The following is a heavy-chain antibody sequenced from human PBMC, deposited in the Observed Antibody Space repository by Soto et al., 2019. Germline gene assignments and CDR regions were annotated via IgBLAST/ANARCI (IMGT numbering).Heavy chain of an antibody. D-gene: IGHD1-26*01. J-gene: IGHJ4*02. Sequence: QVQLVESGGGVVQPGRSLRLSCAASGFTFSSYAMHWVRQAPGKGLEWVAVISYDGSNKYYADSVKGRFTISRDNSKNTLYLQMNSLRAEDTAVYYCAREGVVGASYYFDYWGQGTLVTVSS. CDR3: AREGVVGASYYFDY. CDR1: GFTFSSYA. V-gene: IGHV3-30-3*01. CDR2: ISYDGSNK.